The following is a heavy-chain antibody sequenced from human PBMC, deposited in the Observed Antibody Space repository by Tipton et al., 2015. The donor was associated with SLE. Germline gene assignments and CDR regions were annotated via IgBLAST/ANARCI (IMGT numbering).Heavy chain of an antibody. CDR1: GGTFSSYT. J-gene: IGHJ4*02. CDR2: IIPIFGTA. V-gene: IGHV1-69*01. Sequence: QSGAEVKKPGSSVKVSCKASGGTFSSYTITWVRQAPGQGLEWMGGIIPIFGTANYAQKFQGRVTITADESTSTAYMDLSSLRSEDTAVYYCARGPDWNYSFDYWGQGTLVTVSS. D-gene: IGHD1-7*01. CDR3: ARGPDWNYSFDY.